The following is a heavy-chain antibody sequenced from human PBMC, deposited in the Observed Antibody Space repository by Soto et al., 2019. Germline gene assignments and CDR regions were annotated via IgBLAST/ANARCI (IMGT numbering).Heavy chain of an antibody. CDR2: IYHGGTT. J-gene: IGHJ4*01. V-gene: IGHV4-38-2*02. Sequence: PAGTLSLTCTVSGYSISSGSYWGWIRQPPGKGPEWIASIYHGGTTFYNPSLKSRVTVSVDKSNNQFSLKLRSVTAADTAVYYCAKANVIVGAGTLFDYGGHGTLVTV. CDR3: AKANVIVGAGTLFDY. CDR1: GYSISSGSY. D-gene: IGHD3-16*02.